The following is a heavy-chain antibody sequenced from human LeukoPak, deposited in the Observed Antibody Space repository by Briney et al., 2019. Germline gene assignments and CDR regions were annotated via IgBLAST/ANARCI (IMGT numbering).Heavy chain of an antibody. CDR3: ARLEYYYVSGNYYKLFDY. CDR1: GFTFSSYN. J-gene: IGHJ4*02. Sequence: EGSLRLSCAASGFTFSSYNMNWVRQAPGKGLEWVSDISSSGSTIYFADSVKGRFTISRDNAKNSLYLRMNSLRDEDTAVYYCARLEYYYVSGNYYKLFDYWGQGTLVTVCS. CDR2: ISSSGSTI. V-gene: IGHV3-48*02. D-gene: IGHD3-10*01.